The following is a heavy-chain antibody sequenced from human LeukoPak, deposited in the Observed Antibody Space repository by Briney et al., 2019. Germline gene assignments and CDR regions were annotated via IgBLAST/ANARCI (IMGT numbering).Heavy chain of an antibody. CDR2: IWYDGSNK. D-gene: IGHD6-13*01. J-gene: IGHJ4*02. Sequence: PGGSLRLSCAASGFTFSSYGMHWVRQAPGKGLEWVAVIWYDGSNKYYADSVKGRFTISRDNSKNTLYLQMNSLRAEDTAVYYCARGAEVAAADLDYWGQGTLVTVPS. CDR3: ARGAEVAAADLDY. CDR1: GFTFSSYG. V-gene: IGHV3-33*01.